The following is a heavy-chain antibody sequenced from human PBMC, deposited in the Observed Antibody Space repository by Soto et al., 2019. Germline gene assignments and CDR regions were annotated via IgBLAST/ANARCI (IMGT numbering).Heavy chain of an antibody. CDR2: IYYSGST. Sequence: SETLSLTCTVSGGSIRSYYWSWIRQPPGKGLEWIGYIYYSGSTNYNPSLKSRVTISVDTSKNQFSLKLSSVTAADTAVYYCARIGEGYCSGGSCYGNWFDPWGQGTLVTVSS. D-gene: IGHD2-15*01. V-gene: IGHV4-59*08. J-gene: IGHJ5*02. CDR3: ARIGEGYCSGGSCYGNWFDP. CDR1: GGSIRSYY.